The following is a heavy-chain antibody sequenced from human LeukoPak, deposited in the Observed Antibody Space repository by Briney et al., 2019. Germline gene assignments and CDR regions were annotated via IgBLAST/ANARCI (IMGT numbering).Heavy chain of an antibody. D-gene: IGHD2-2*01. CDR3: ARGLHAYQLLIPFDI. J-gene: IGHJ3*02. V-gene: IGHV4-30-4*01. Sequence: SETLSLTCTVSGGSISSGDYYWSWIRQPPGTGLEWIGYIYYSGSTYYNPSLKSRVTISVDTSKNQFSLKLSSVTAADTAVYYCARGLHAYQLLIPFDIWGQGTMVTVSS. CDR1: GGSISSGDYY. CDR2: IYYSGST.